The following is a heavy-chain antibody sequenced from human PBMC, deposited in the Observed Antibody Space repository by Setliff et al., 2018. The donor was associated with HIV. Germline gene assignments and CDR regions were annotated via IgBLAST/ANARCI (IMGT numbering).Heavy chain of an antibody. V-gene: IGHV4-38-2*01. D-gene: IGHD6-19*01. CDR1: GYSINSGFS. CDR3: ARPRRVRSRAWYWFDI. J-gene: IGHJ5*02. CDR2: IYQNGSI. Sequence: TSETLSLTCAASGYSINSGFSRAWIRQPPGQGPQWIGSIYQNGSIYYNPSLQSRVTISVDSSKNQFSLNLFSVTAADTAVYYCARPRRVRSRAWYWFDIWGQGTLVTVSS.